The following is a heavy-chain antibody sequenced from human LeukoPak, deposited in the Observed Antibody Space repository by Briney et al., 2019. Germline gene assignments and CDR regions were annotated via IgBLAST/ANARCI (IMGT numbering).Heavy chain of an antibody. CDR2: IRYDGRNK. CDR1: GFTFSSYG. V-gene: IGHV3-30*02. CDR3: AKGTRGIVVVPFDI. J-gene: IGHJ3*02. Sequence: PGGSLRLSCAASGFTFSSYGMHWVRQAPGKGLEWVAFIRYDGRNKYYADSVKGRFTISRDNSKNTLYLQMNSLRAEDTAVYYCAKGTRGIVVVPFDIWGQGTMVTVSS. D-gene: IGHD3-22*01.